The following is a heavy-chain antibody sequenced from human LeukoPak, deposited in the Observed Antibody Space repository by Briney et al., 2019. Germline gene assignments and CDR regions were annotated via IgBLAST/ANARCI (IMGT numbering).Heavy chain of an antibody. CDR2: IYYSGTT. Sequence: SETLSLTCTVSGGSISSCSFYWAWIRQPPGKGLEWIGSIYYSGTTYYNPSVKSRVTMSVDTSKKQFSLQLSSVTAADTAVYYCARAFTFPNWFDPWGQGTLVTVSS. CDR1: GGSISSCSFY. J-gene: IGHJ5*02. V-gene: IGHV4-39*01. D-gene: IGHD2/OR15-2a*01. CDR3: ARAFTFPNWFDP.